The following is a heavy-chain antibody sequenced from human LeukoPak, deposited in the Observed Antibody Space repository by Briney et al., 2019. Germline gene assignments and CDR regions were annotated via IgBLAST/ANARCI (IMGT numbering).Heavy chain of an antibody. CDR1: GYTFTSYD. CDR2: MNPNSGNT. Sequence: GASVKVSCKASGYTFTSYDINWVRLATGQGLEWMGWMNPNSGNTGYAQKFQGRVTMTRNTSISTAYMELSSLRSEDTAVYYCVRAYSSSWYTYWGQGTLVTVSS. D-gene: IGHD6-13*01. CDR3: VRAYSSSWYTY. J-gene: IGHJ4*02. V-gene: IGHV1-8*01.